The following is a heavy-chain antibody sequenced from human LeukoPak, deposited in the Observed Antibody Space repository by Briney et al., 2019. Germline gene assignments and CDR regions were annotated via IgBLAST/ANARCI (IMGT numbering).Heavy chain of an antibody. J-gene: IGHJ4*02. CDR1: GYTLTSYD. CDR2: MNPNSGNT. D-gene: IGHD4-17*01. V-gene: IGHV1-8*01. Sequence: ASVKVSCKASGYTLTSYDSNWVRQATGQGLEWMGWMNPNSGNTGYAQKFQGRVTMTRNTSISTAYMELSSLRSEDTAVYYCARPHYGDVFFDYWGQGTLVTVSS. CDR3: ARPHYGDVFFDY.